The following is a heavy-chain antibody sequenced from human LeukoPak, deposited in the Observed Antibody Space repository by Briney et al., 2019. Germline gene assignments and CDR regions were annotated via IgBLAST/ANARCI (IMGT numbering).Heavy chain of an antibody. Sequence: GGSLRLSCAASGFTVSSNYMSWVRQAPGKGLEWVSVIYSGGSTYYADSVKGRFTISRDNSKNTLYLQMNSLRAEDTAVYYCARGPGYSSSWYRGDYWGQGTLVTVSS. V-gene: IGHV3-53*01. D-gene: IGHD6-13*01. CDR3: ARGPGYSSSWYRGDY. CDR2: IYSGGST. J-gene: IGHJ4*02. CDR1: GFTVSSNY.